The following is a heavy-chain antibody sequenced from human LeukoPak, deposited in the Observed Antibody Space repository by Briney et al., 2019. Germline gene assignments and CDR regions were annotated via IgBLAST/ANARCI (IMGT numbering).Heavy chain of an antibody. Sequence: GGSLRLSCAASGFTFSSYAMHWVRQAPGKGLEWVSVISYDGSNKYYADSVKGRFTISRDNSKNTLYLQMNSLRAEDTAVYYCAKSAVAGDYYYGMDVWGQGTTVTASS. V-gene: IGHV3-30*04. D-gene: IGHD6-19*01. CDR3: AKSAVAGDYYYGMDV. CDR1: GFTFSSYA. CDR2: ISYDGSNK. J-gene: IGHJ6*02.